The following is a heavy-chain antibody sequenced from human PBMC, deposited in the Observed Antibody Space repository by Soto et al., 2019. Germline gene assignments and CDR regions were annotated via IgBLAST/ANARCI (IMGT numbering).Heavy chain of an antibody. V-gene: IGHV1-69*13. D-gene: IGHD2-15*01. CDR3: AREGRGVAATDY. J-gene: IGHJ4*02. CDR1: GGTFSSYA. Sequence: SVKVSCKASGGTFSSYAISWVRQAPGQGLEWMGGIIPIFGTANYAQKLQGRVTITADESTSTAYMELSSLRSEDTAVYYCAREGRGVAATDYWGQGTLVTVSS. CDR2: IIPIFGTA.